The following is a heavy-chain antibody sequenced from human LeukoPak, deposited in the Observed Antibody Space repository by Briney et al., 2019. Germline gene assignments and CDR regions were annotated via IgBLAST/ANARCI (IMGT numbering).Heavy chain of an antibody. Sequence: SETLSLTCTDSGGSISSYYWSWIRQPPGKGLEWIGYIHYSGSTNYNPSLKSRVTISVDTSKNQFSLRLSSVTAADTAVYHCARLDSSSWSFDYWGQGTQSPSP. D-gene: IGHD6-13*01. CDR1: GGSISSYY. V-gene: IGHV4-59*08. J-gene: IGHJ4*02. CDR2: IHYSGST. CDR3: ARLDSSSWSFDY.